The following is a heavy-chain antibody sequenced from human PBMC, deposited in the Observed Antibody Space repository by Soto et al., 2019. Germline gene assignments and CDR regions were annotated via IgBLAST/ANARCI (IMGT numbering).Heavy chain of an antibody. J-gene: IGHJ6*03. CDR1: GGRLSSYT. CDR2: IIPILGIA. V-gene: IGHV1-69*02. D-gene: IGHD1-26*01. Sequence: SVKLSCAACGGRLSSYTISWVRQAPGQGLEWMGRIIPILGIANYAQKFQGRVTITADKSTSTAYMELSSLRSEDTAVYYCARSDVGYYYYYMDVWGKGTTVTVSS. CDR3: ARSDVGYYYYYMDV.